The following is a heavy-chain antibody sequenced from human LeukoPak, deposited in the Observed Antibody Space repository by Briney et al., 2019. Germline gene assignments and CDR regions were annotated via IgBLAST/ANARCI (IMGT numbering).Heavy chain of an antibody. V-gene: IGHV3-21*01. CDR2: ISSSSSYI. CDR1: GFTFSSYS. D-gene: IGHD3-22*01. Sequence: KPGGSLRLSCAASGFTFSSYSMNWVRQAPGKGLEWVSSISSSSSYIYYADSVKGRFTISRDNAKNSLYLQMNSLRAEDTAVYYCARPNQYYYDSSGYFCWGQGTLVTVSS. CDR3: ARPNQYYYDSSGYFC. J-gene: IGHJ4*02.